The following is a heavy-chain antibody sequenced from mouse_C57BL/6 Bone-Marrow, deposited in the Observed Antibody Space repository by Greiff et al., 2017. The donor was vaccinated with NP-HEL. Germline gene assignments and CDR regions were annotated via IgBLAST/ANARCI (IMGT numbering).Heavy chain of an antibody. D-gene: IGHD2-4*01. CDR1: GYTFTSYW. CDR3: ARMGAYDYGAY. V-gene: IGHV1-64*01. J-gene: IGHJ3*01. CDR2: IHPNSGST. Sequence: QVQLQQPGAELVKPGASVKLSCKASGYTFTSYWMHWVKQRPGQGLEWIGMIHPNSGSTNYNEKFKSKATLTVDKSSSTAYMQLSSLTSEDSAVYYCARMGAYDYGAYWGQGTLVTVSA.